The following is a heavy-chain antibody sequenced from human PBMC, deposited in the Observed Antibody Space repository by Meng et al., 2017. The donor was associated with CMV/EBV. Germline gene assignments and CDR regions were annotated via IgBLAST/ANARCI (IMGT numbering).Heavy chain of an antibody. CDR1: GFTFSSYG. V-gene: IGHV3-30*02. Sequence: GESLKISCAASGFTFSSYGMHWVRQAPGKGLEWVAFIRYDGSNKYYADSVKGRFTISRDNSKNTLYLQMNSLRAEDTAVYYCAKEGSSDSSGWGWYYRGQGTLVTVSS. D-gene: IGHD6-19*01. CDR3: AKEGSSDSSGWGWYY. CDR2: IRYDGSNK. J-gene: IGHJ4*02.